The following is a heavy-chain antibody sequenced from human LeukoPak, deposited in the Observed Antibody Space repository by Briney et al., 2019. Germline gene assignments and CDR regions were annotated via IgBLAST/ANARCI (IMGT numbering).Heavy chain of an antibody. CDR1: GEYFSTYY. CDR3: ARPGLAYCGGDCYSSDGYYSDY. J-gene: IGHJ4*02. Sequence: SETLSLTCAVYGEYFSTYYYSWIRQPPGKGLEWIGEINHSGSTNYNPSLKSRLTISVDMSKKQFFLRLSSVTAADTAMYYCARPGLAYCGGDCYSSDGYYSDYWGQGTLVTVSS. CDR2: INHSGST. V-gene: IGHV4-34*01. D-gene: IGHD2-21*01.